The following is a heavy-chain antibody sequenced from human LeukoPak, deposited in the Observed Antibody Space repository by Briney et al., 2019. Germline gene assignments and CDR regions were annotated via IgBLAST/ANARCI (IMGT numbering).Heavy chain of an antibody. CDR1: GYSISSGYY. Sequence: SETLSLTCAVSGYSISSGYYWGWIRQPPGKGLEWIGSIYHSGSTYYNPSLKSRVTISLDTSKNQFSLKLSSVTAADTAVYYCARAGWENDYWGQGTLVTVSS. V-gene: IGHV4-38-2*01. CDR2: IYHSGST. CDR3: ARAGWENDY. J-gene: IGHJ4*02. D-gene: IGHD6-19*01.